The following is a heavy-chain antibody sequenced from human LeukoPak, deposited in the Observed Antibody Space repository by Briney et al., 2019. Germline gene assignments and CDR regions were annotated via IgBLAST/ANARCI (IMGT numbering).Heavy chain of an antibody. CDR2: ISGSGGST. D-gene: IGHD2-15*01. CDR1: GFAFSSYA. J-gene: IGHJ4*02. V-gene: IGHV3-23*01. CDR3: AKSHDIVVVVAATPPFDY. Sequence: GGSLRLSCAASGFAFSSYAMSWVRQARGKGLEWVSDISGSGGSTYYADSVKGRFTISRDNSKNTLYLQMNSLRAEDTAVYYCAKSHDIVVVVAATPPFDYWGQGTLVTVSS.